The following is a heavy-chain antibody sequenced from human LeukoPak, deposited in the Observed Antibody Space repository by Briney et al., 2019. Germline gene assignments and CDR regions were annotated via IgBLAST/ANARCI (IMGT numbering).Heavy chain of an antibody. J-gene: IGHJ6*03. CDR2: INTNTGNP. V-gene: IGHV7-4-1*02. Sequence: ASVKVSCKASGYIFTNYAISWVRQAPGQGLEWMGWINTNTGNPTYAQGFTGRFVFSLDTSVSTAYLQISSLKAEDTAVYYCARDKSNYYYYMDVWGKGTTVTVSS. CDR1: GYIFTNYA. CDR3: ARDKSNYYYYMDV.